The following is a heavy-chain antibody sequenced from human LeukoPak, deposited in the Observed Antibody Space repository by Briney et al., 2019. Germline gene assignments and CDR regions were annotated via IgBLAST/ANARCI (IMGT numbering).Heavy chain of an antibody. D-gene: IGHD2-21*02. CDR1: GGSISSGDYY. CDR3: ARVRGVTDWFDP. Sequence: PSETLSLTCTVSGGSISSGDYYWSWIRQPPGKGLEWIGYIYYSGSTYYNPSLKSRVTISVDTSKNQFSLKLSSVTAADTPVYYCARVRGVTDWFDPWGQGTLVTVSS. J-gene: IGHJ5*02. CDR2: IYYSGST. V-gene: IGHV4-30-4*08.